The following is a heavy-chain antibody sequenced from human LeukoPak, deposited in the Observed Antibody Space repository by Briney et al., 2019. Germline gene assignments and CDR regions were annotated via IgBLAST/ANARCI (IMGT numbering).Heavy chain of an antibody. CDR3: ARLDCTGCRCYGFDT. CDR1: GYSFTSYW. J-gene: IGHJ5*02. D-gene: IGHD2-15*01. Sequence: GESLKISCKGSGYSFTSYWICWVRQMPGKGLEWMGIFYPGDSDTTYSPSFQGQVTISADKSINTAYLQWSSLKASDTAIYYCARLDCTGCRCYGFDTWGQGTLVTVSS. CDR2: FYPGDSDT. V-gene: IGHV5-51*01.